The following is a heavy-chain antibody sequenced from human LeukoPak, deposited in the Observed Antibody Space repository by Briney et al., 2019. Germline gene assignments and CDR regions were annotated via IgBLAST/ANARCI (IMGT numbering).Heavy chain of an antibody. J-gene: IGHJ4*02. V-gene: IGHV4-39*07. CDR2: IYYSGST. CDR3: AREAPQTSGGSY. D-gene: IGHD1-26*01. CDR1: GGSISSSSYY. Sequence: SETLSLTCTVSGGSISSSSYYWGWIRQSPGKGLEWIGSIYYSGSTYYNPSLKSRVTISVDTSKNQFSLKLSSVTAADTAVYYCAREAPQTSGGSYWGQGTLVTVSS.